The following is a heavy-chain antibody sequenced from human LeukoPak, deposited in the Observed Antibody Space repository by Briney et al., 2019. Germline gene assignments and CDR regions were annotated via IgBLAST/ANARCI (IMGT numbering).Heavy chain of an antibody. J-gene: IGHJ4*02. CDR3: ARVRERYCSGGSCGYGDY. Sequence: ASVKVSCKASGYTFTGYYMHWVRQAPGQGLEWMGWISAYNGNTNYAQKLQGRVTMTTDTSTSTAYMELRSLRSDDTAVYYCARVRERYCSGGSCGYGDYWGQGTLVTVSS. V-gene: IGHV1-18*04. D-gene: IGHD2-15*01. CDR2: ISAYNGNT. CDR1: GYTFTGYY.